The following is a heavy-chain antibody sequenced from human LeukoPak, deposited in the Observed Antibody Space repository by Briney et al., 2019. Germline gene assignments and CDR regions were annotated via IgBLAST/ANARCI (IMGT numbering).Heavy chain of an antibody. V-gene: IGHV4-4*07. D-gene: IGHD6-13*01. J-gene: IGHJ6*03. CDR1: GGSISSYY. CDR3: ARGAAAGYYYYYYHMDV. Sequence: SETLSLTCTVSGGSISSYYWNWIRQPAGKGLEWIGRVYTRGSTDYNHYLKSRVTMPVDTSKNQFSLKLSSVTAADTAVYYCARGAAAGYYYYYYHMDVWGKGTTVTISS. CDR2: VYTRGST.